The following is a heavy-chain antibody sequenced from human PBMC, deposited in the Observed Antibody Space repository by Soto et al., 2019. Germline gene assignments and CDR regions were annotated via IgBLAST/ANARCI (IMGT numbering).Heavy chain of an antibody. J-gene: IGHJ6*02. CDR1: GFTFSSYA. V-gene: IGHV3-23*01. CDR2: ISGSGGST. D-gene: IGHD6-19*01. CDR3: AKDSSMGVAGLYYYGMDV. Sequence: GGSLRLSCAASGFTFSSYAMSWVRQAPGKGLEWVSAISGSGGSTYYADSVKGRFTISRDNSKNTLYLQMNSLRAEDTAVYYCAKDSSMGVAGLYYYGMDVWGQGATVTVSS.